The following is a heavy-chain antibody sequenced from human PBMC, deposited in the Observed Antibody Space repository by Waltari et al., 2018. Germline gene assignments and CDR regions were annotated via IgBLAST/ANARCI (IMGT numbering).Heavy chain of an antibody. V-gene: IGHV4-34*01. CDR1: GGSFSGYY. D-gene: IGHD6-19*01. CDR2: INHSGRT. J-gene: IGHJ2*01. Sequence: QVQLQQWGAGLLKPSETLSLTCAVYGGSFSGYYWSWIRQPPGKGLEWIGEINHSGRTNSNPSIKSRVTISVDTSKNQFSLKLSSVTAADTAVYYCARRTKAVAGLWYFDLWGRGTLVTVSS. CDR3: ARRTKAVAGLWYFDL.